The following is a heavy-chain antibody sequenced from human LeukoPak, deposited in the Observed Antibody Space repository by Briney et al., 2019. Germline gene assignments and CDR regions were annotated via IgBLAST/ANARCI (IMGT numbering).Heavy chain of an antibody. CDR1: GFTFSSYG. D-gene: IGHD6-13*01. V-gene: IGHV3-30*18. CDR3: AKDEAADYYFDY. J-gene: IGHJ4*02. Sequence: AGSLTLSCAASGFTFSSYGMHWVRQAPGKGLEWVGVISYDGSNKYYADSVKGRFTISRDNSKNTLYLQMNSLRAEDTAVYYCAKDEAADYYFDYWGQGTLVTVSS. CDR2: ISYDGSNK.